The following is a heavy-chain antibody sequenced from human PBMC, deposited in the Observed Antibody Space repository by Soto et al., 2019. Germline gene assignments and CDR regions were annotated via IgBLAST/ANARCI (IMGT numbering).Heavy chain of an antibody. CDR1: GGSISSSTYY. Sequence: SETLSLTCTVSGGSISSSTYYWGWIRQSPGKGLEWIGSIFYSGSTYFNPSFKSRVTISVDKSKNQFSLKLSSVTAADTAVYYCATPKWGILGGMDVWGQGTTVTVSS. J-gene: IGHJ6*02. CDR3: ATPKWGILGGMDV. V-gene: IGHV4-39*07. CDR2: IFYSGST. D-gene: IGHD3-16*01.